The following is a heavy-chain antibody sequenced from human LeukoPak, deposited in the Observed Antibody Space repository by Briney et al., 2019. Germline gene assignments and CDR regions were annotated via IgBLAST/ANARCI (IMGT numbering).Heavy chain of an antibody. D-gene: IGHD6-13*01. V-gene: IGHV4-39*07. CDR2: FYYGGTT. CDR1: GGSISSSSDY. CDR3: ARRGTAARIAAAGTGGFDY. Sequence: SETLSLTCTVSGGSISSSSDYWGWIRQPPGKGLEWIGSFYYGGTTYSNPSLKSRVTISVDTSKNQFSLKLSSVTAADTAVYYCARRGTAARIAAAGTGGFDYWGQGTLVTVSS. J-gene: IGHJ4*02.